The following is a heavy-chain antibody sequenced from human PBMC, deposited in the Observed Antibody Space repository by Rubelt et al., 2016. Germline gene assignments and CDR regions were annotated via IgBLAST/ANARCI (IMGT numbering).Heavy chain of an antibody. Sequence: GKGLEWIGYIFYSGSTNYNPSLKSRVTISVDTSKNQLSLKLSSVTAADTAVYYCARDGGYQSPFDYWGQGALVTVSS. J-gene: IGHJ4*02. CDR3: ARDGGYQSPFDY. V-gene: IGHV4-59*01. CDR2: IFYSGST. D-gene: IGHD3-22*01.